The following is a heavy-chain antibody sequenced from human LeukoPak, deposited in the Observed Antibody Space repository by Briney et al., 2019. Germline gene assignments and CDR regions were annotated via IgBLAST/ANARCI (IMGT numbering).Heavy chain of an antibody. V-gene: IGHV1-2*02. J-gene: IGHJ6*03. CDR1: GYTFTGYY. D-gene: IGHD3-22*01. Sequence: ASVKVSCKASGYTFTGYYMHWVRQAPGQGLEWMGWINPNSGGTNYAQKFQGRVTITRNTSISTAYMELSSLRSEDTAVYYCARVQYNYYYDSSGYYYGLYYYYYMDVWGKGTTVTVSS. CDR2: INPNSGGT. CDR3: ARVQYNYYYDSSGYYYGLYYYYYMDV.